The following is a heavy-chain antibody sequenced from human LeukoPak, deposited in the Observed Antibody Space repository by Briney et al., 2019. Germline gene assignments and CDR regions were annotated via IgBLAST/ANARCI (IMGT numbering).Heavy chain of an antibody. J-gene: IGHJ4*02. V-gene: IGHV3-74*01. CDR2: INSDGSTT. CDR1: GFTFRNYW. Sequence: GGSLRLSCAASGFTFRNYWMHWVRQAPGKGLVWVSRINSDGSTTSYADSVKGRFTISRDNAKNTLYLQMNSLRAEDTAVYYCASQYYYDTSGHYRERDYWGQGILVTVSS. CDR3: ASQYYYDTSGHYRERDY. D-gene: IGHD3-22*01.